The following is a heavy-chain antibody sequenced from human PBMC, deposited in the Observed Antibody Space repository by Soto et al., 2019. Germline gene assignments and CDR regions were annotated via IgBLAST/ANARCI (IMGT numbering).Heavy chain of an antibody. CDR1: GYTFTSYA. CDR3: ARGLGLYYFDY. D-gene: IGHD1-26*01. J-gene: IGHJ4*02. CDR2: INAGNGNT. Sequence: GASVKVSCKASGYTFTSYAMHWVRQAPGQRLEWMGWINAGNGNTKYSQKYQGRVTITRDTSASTAYMELSSLRSEDTAVYYCARGLGLYYFDYWGQGTLVTVSS. V-gene: IGHV1-3*01.